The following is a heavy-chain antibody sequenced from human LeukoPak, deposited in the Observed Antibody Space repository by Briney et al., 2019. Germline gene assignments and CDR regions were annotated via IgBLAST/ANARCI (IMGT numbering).Heavy chain of an antibody. Sequence: PSQTLSLTCTVSGGSINGGDYYWSWIRQPPGRGPEWIGYIYHSGSTYYNPSLESRVSISLDTSKNQFSLKLNSVTAADTAVYYCARDGCRSSSCYKSFDIWGQGTVVTVSS. V-gene: IGHV4-30-4*08. CDR2: IYHSGST. CDR1: GGSINGGDYY. CDR3: ARDGCRSSSCYKSFDI. D-gene: IGHD2-2*02. J-gene: IGHJ3*02.